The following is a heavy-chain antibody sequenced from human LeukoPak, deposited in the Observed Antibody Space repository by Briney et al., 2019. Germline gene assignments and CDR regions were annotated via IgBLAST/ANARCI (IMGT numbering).Heavy chain of an antibody. V-gene: IGHV1-24*01. D-gene: IGHD3-3*01. CDR1: GYTLTELS. CDR3: ATGPPLDFWSGRQVGFDY. CDR2: FDLEDGET. Sequence: GASVKLSLDVSGYTLTELSMHWVRRAPGTGLEWMGGFDLEDGETIYAQKFPARMSITADTSTDTAYMELSSLRSEDTAVYYCATGPPLDFWSGRQVGFDYWGQGNLVTVSS. J-gene: IGHJ4*02.